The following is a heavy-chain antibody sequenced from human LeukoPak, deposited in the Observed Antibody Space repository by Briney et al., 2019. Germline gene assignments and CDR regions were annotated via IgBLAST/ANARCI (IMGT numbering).Heavy chain of an antibody. Sequence: SETLSLTCTVSGGSISRYYWSWIRQPPGKGLEWVGYIYYSGSTYYNPFLKSRVTISVDRSKNQSSLKLSSVTAANTAVYYCARARHPTCSGGSYQLYYYGMDVWGQGTTVTVSS. CDR2: IYYSGST. D-gene: IGHD2-15*01. CDR3: ARARHPTCSGGSYQLYYYGMDV. J-gene: IGHJ6*02. V-gene: IGHV4-59*12. CDR1: GGSISRYY.